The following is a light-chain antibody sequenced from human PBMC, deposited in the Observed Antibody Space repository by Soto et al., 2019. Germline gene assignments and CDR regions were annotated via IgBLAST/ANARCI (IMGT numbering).Light chain of an antibody. V-gene: IGKV1-27*01. J-gene: IGKJ4*01. CDR2: AAS. Sequence: DIQMTQSPSSLSASVGARVTITCRASQGMTNNLAWYQQRPGAAPKILIYAASILRSGVPSRFVGSGSGTDFSLTISSLQPEDVATYYCQRYNSAPLTFGGGTKVEIK. CDR3: QRYNSAPLT. CDR1: QGMTNN.